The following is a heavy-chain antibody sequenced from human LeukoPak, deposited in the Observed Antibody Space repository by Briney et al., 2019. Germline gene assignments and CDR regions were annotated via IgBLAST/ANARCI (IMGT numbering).Heavy chain of an antibody. J-gene: IGHJ5*02. V-gene: IGHV4-59*01. CDR1: GGSISSYY. CDR3: ARYRGRTTVSSLDWFDP. Sequence: SETLSLTCTVSGGSISSYYWSWIRQPPGKGLEWIGYIYYSGSTKYNPSLKSRVTISVDTSKNQFSLKLSSVTATDTAVNYCARYRGRTTVSSLDWFDPWGQGTLVTVSS. D-gene: IGHD4-11*01. CDR2: IYYSGST.